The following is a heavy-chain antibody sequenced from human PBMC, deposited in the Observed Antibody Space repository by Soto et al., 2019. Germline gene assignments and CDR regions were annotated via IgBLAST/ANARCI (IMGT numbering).Heavy chain of an antibody. V-gene: IGHV3-30*18. CDR3: AKDARSWYGVFDY. CDR1: GFTFSSYG. Sequence: GGSLRLSCAASGFTFSSYGMHWVRQAPGKGLEWVAVISYDGSNKYYADSVKGRFTISRDNSKNTLYLQMNSLRAEDTAVYYCAKDARSWYGVFDYWGQGTLVTVSS. D-gene: IGHD6-13*01. J-gene: IGHJ4*02. CDR2: ISYDGSNK.